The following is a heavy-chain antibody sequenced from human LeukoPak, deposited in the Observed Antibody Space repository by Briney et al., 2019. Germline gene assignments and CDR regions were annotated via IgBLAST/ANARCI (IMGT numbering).Heavy chain of an antibody. D-gene: IGHD4-17*01. J-gene: IGHJ4*02. V-gene: IGHV4-59*08. CDR3: ARGWTVTTVPL. Sequence: PSETLSLTCTVSGGSISSYYWSWIRQPPGKGLEWIGYIFYDGSTNYNPSLKSRVTISVDTSKRQFSLKLSSVTAADTAVYYRARGWTVTTVPLWGQGTLVTVSS. CDR1: GGSISSYY. CDR2: IFYDGST.